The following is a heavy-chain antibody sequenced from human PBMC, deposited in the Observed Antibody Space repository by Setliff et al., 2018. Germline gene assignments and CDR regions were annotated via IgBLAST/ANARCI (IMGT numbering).Heavy chain of an antibody. Sequence: GASVKVSCKASGYTFTSYAMHWVRQAPGQRLEWMGWINAGNGNTKYAQKLQGRVTMTTDTSTSTAYMELRSLGSDDTAVYYCARFSSSGWSEGDYWGQGTLVTV. CDR2: INAGNGNT. CDR3: ARFSSSGWSEGDY. CDR1: GYTFTSYA. J-gene: IGHJ4*02. V-gene: IGHV1-3*01. D-gene: IGHD6-19*01.